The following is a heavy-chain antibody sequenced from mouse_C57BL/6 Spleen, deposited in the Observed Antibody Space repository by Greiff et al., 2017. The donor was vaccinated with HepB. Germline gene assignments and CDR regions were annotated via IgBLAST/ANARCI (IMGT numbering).Heavy chain of an antibody. V-gene: IGHV1-19*01. CDR2: INPYNGGT. CDR1: GYTFTDYY. J-gene: IGHJ4*01. Sequence: EVQLQQSGPVLVKPGASVKMSCKASGYTFTDYYMNWVKQSHGKSLEWIGVINPYNGGTSYNQKFKGKATLTVDKSSSTAYMELNSLTSEDSAVYYCARSVVATDYAMDYWGQGTSVTVSS. D-gene: IGHD1-1*01. CDR3: ARSVVATDYAMDY.